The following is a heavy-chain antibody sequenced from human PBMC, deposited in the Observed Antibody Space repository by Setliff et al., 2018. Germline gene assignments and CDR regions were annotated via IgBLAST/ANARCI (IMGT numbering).Heavy chain of an antibody. CDR3: ATLSKDLNY. Sequence: PGGSLRLSCAASGFSFSSYAMSWVRQAPGKGLEWVSAISGSGGDTYYADSMKGRFTISRDNSKNTVYLQMNSLTAEDTAMYYCATLSKDLNYWGQGTLVTVSS. V-gene: IGHV3-23*01. CDR1: GFSFSSYA. CDR2: ISGSGGDT. J-gene: IGHJ4*02. D-gene: IGHD3-3*01.